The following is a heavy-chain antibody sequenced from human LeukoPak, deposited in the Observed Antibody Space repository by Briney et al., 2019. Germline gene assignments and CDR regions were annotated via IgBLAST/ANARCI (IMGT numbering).Heavy chain of an antibody. CDR3: ASSGSTLRMDV. J-gene: IGHJ6*04. V-gene: IGHV3-30*01. CDR1: GFTSSSYA. D-gene: IGHD3-10*01. CDR2: ISYDGSNK. Sequence: GGSLRLSCAASGFTSSSYAMHWVRQAPGKGLEWVAVISYDGSNKYYADSVKGRFTISRDNSKNTLYLQMNSLRAEDTAVYYCASSGSTLRMDVWGKGTTVTVSS.